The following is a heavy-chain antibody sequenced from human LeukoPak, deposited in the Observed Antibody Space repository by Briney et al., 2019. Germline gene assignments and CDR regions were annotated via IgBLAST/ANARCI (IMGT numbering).Heavy chain of an antibody. CDR1: GFTFGDHA. CDR2: IRSKAYRGTT. CDR3: ARGPIQLWIHNAMDV. D-gene: IGHD1-1*01. V-gene: IGHV3-49*04. Sequence: GRSLRLSCTGSGFTFGDHAMSWVRQAPGKGLEWVGFIRSKAYRGTTEYAASVKGRFTISRDGSASIAYLQMNSLKTEDTAVYYCARGPIQLWIHNAMDVWGQGTTVTVSS. J-gene: IGHJ6*02.